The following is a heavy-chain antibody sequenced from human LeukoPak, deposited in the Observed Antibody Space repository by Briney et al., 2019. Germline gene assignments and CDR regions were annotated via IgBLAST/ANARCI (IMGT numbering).Heavy chain of an antibody. CDR2: IIPIFGTA. Sequence: SVKVSCKASGGTFSSYAISRVRQAPGQGLEWMGRIIPIFGTANYAQKFQGRVTITTDESTSTAYMELSSLRSEDTAVYYCARDPLSTVTRPFDYWGQGTLVTVSS. V-gene: IGHV1-69*05. J-gene: IGHJ4*02. CDR3: ARDPLSTVTRPFDY. D-gene: IGHD4-11*01. CDR1: GGTFSSYA.